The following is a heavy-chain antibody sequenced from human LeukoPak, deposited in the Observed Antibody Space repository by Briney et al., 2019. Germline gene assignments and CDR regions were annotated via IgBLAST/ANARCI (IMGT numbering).Heavy chain of an antibody. V-gene: IGHV3-23*01. J-gene: IGHJ4*02. CDR3: AKDFGSAYYGVAY. D-gene: IGHD1-26*01. CDR1: GFTFSSYA. Sequence: QSGGSLRLSCAASGFTFSSYAMSWVRQAPGKGLEWVSAISGSGGSTYYADSVKGRFTISRDNSKNTLYLQMNSLTAEDTAMYYCAKDFGSAYYGVAYWGQGTLVTVSS. CDR2: ISGSGGST.